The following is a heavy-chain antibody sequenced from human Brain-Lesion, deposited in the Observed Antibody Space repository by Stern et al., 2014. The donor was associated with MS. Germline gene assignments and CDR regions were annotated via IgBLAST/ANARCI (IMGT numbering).Heavy chain of an antibody. D-gene: IGHD6-13*01. CDR3: ARFPASRPHVFDS. V-gene: IGHV4-4*02. CDR1: GGSISSSNW. J-gene: IGHJ4*02. Sequence: QVQLQESGPGLVKPSGTLSLTCAVSGGSISSSNWWSWVRQSPGKGLGWIGESDHSGSTIYNPSLKSRVTVSVDKSKNRISLKLRSVTAADTAVYFCARFPASRPHVFDSWGQGTLVTVSS. CDR2: SDHSGST.